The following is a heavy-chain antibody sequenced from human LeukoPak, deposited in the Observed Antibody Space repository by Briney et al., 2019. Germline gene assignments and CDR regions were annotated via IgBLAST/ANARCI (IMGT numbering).Heavy chain of an antibody. CDR1: GGSISTYY. D-gene: IGHD6-13*01. CDR2: IFHSGST. Sequence: SETLSLTCTVSGGSISTYYWSWIRQPPGKRLEWIGYIFHSGSTNYNPSLRGRVTISVDTSKNQFSLKLSSVTAADTAVYYCARGSGIAAPGAWGQGTLVTVSS. CDR3: ARGSGIAAPGA. V-gene: IGHV4-59*01. J-gene: IGHJ5*02.